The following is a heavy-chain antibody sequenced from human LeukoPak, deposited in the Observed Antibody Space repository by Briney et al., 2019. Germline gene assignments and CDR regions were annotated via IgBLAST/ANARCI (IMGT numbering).Heavy chain of an antibody. V-gene: IGHV4-34*01. Sequence: SETLSLTCAVYGGSFSGYYWSWICQPPGKGLEWIGEINHSGSTNYNPSLKSRVTISVDTSKNQFSLKLSSVTAADTAVYYCASFTSIAAAGGGMDVWGKGTTVTVSS. CDR3: ASFTSIAAAGGGMDV. CDR2: INHSGST. CDR1: GGSFSGYY. D-gene: IGHD6-13*01. J-gene: IGHJ6*04.